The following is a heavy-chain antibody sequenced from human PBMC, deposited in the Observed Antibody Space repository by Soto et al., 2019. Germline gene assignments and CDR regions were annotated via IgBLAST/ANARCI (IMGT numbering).Heavy chain of an antibody. CDR3: ARALERVFYY. J-gene: IGHJ4*02. Sequence: QVQLVESGGGVVQPGRSLRLSCAASGFTFSSYAMHWVRQAPGKGLEWVAGIAYDGRNKYYADSVKGRFTISRDNSKNTLYLQMNSLRIEDTAVYYCARALERVFYYWGQGTLVTGSS. CDR1: GFTFSSYA. V-gene: IGHV3-30*04. D-gene: IGHD1-1*01. CDR2: IAYDGRNK.